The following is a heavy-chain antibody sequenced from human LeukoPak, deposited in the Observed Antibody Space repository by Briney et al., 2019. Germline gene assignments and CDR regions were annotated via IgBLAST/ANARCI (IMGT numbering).Heavy chain of an antibody. V-gene: IGHV4-34*01. Sequence: ASETLSLTRAVYGGSFSGYYWSWIRQPPGKGLEWIGEINHSGSTNYSPSLKSRVTISVDTSKNQFSLKLSSVTAADTAVYYCARGPPHTWGDYVRFDPWGQGTLVTVSS. J-gene: IGHJ5*02. CDR1: GGSFSGYY. D-gene: IGHD4-17*01. CDR2: INHSGST. CDR3: ARGPPHTWGDYVRFDP.